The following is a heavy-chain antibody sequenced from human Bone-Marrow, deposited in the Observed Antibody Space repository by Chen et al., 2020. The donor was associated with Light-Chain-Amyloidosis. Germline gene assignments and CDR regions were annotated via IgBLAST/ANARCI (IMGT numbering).Heavy chain of an antibody. CDR3: ARRRDGYNFDY. CDR1: GYTFPNYW. J-gene: IGHJ4*02. Sequence: EVQLEQSGPEVKKPGESLKISCKGSGYTFPNYWIGWVRQMPGKGLEWMGVFYPDDSDSRYSPSFDGQVTISADKSITTAYLQWRSLKASDTARYYCARRRDGYNFDYWGQGTLVTVSS. CDR2: FYPDDSDS. D-gene: IGHD5-12*01. V-gene: IGHV5-51*01.